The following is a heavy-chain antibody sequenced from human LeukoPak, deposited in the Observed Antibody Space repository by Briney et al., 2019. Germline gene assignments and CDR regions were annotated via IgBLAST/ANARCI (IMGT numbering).Heavy chain of an antibody. Sequence: GGSLRLSCAASGFTFSDYYMSWIRQAPGKGLEWVSYISSSSSYTNYADSVKGRFTISRDNAKNSLYLQMNSLRAEDTAVYYCARSEIYYDILTGIDYRGQGTLVTVSS. D-gene: IGHD3-9*01. CDR1: GFTFSDYY. J-gene: IGHJ4*02. V-gene: IGHV3-11*03. CDR3: ARSEIYYDILTGIDY. CDR2: ISSSSSYT.